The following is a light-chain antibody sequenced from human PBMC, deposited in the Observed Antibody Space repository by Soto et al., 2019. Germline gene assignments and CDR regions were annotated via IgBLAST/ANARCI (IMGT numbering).Light chain of an antibody. J-gene: IGKJ1*01. CDR2: GAS. CDR1: QSISIN. V-gene: IGKV3-15*01. CDR3: QQYNDWPRT. Sequence: EIVLTQSPCTLSLSPGERATLSCWASQSISINLAWYQRKPGQAPRLLIYGASTRATGIPARFSGSGSGTDFTLTISRLQSEDFAVYYCQQYNDWPRTSGQGTKVDIK.